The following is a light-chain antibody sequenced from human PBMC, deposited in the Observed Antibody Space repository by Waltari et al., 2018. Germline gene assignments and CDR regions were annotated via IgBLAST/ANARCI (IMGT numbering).Light chain of an antibody. CDR2: STN. Sequence: QTVVTQEPLFSVSTGGNVTFTCGLSSGSVSTSQYTTWYQQTPGQAPRTLSYSTNTRSSGVPDRFSGSILGNKAALTITGAQADDESDYYCVLYMGGGIWVFGGGTKLTVI. J-gene: IGLJ3*02. V-gene: IGLV8-61*01. CDR1: SGSVSTSQY. CDR3: VLYMGGGIWV.